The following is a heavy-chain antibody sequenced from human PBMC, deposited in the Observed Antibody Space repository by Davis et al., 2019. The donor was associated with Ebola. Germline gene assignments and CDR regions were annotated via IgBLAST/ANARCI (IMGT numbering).Heavy chain of an antibody. CDR3: ARERGYSYGSFHYYYGMDV. V-gene: IGHV3-33*08. CDR1: GFTFSSYE. D-gene: IGHD5-18*01. J-gene: IGHJ6*02. Sequence: GESLKISCAASGFTFSSYEMNWVRQAPGKGLEWVAVIWYDGSNKYYADSVKGRFTISRDNSKNTLYLQMNSLRAEDTAVYYCARERGYSYGSFHYYYGMDVWGQGTTVTVSS. CDR2: IWYDGSNK.